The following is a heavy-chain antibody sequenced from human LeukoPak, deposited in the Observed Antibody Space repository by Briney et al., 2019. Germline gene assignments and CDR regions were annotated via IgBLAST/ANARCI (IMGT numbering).Heavy chain of an antibody. CDR2: ISAYNGNT. CDR3: ARDRVVGARYSDY. J-gene: IGHJ4*02. D-gene: IGHD1-26*01. V-gene: IGHV1-18*04. Sequence: GASVKVSCKASGYTFTDYYMQWVRQGPGQGLEWMGWISAYNGNTNYAQKLQGRVTMTTDTSTSTAYMELRSLRSDDTAVYYCARDRVVGARYSDYWGQGTLVTVSS. CDR1: GYTFTDYY.